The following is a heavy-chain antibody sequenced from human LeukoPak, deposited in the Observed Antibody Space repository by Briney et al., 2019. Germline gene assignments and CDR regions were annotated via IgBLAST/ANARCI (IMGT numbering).Heavy chain of an antibody. J-gene: IGHJ3*02. D-gene: IGHD1-26*01. Sequence: RGSLRLSCAASGFTFSDYYMSWIRQAPGKGLEWVSYISSSGSSIYYADSVKGRFTISRDNAKNSLYLQMNSLRAEDTAVYYCARDGPRPPLVGVLVGAFDIWGQGTMVTVSS. CDR2: ISSSGSSI. CDR1: GFTFSDYY. V-gene: IGHV3-11*04. CDR3: ARDGPRPPLVGVLVGAFDI.